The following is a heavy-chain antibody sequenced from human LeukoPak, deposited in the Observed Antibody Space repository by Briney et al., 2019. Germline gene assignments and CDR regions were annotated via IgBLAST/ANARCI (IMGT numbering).Heavy chain of an antibody. D-gene: IGHD5-12*01. V-gene: IGHV1-46*01. Sequence: ASVKVSCKASGYTFTSYYMHWVRQAPGQGLEWMGIINPSGGSTSYAQKFQGRVTMTRDMSTSTVYMELSSLRFEDTAVYYCARAIGGYSGYDVSGGFDYWGQGTLVTVSS. J-gene: IGHJ4*02. CDR3: ARAIGGYSGYDVSGGFDY. CDR2: INPSGGST. CDR1: GYTFTSYY.